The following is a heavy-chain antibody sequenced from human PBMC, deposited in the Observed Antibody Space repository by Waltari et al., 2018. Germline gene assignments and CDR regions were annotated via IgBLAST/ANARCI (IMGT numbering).Heavy chain of an antibody. CDR3: ARSLSTGYYGSGSYFHAFDI. J-gene: IGHJ3*02. CDR2: IYYSGST. CDR1: GGSISSSSYY. V-gene: IGHV4-39*07. D-gene: IGHD3-10*01. Sequence: QLQLQESGPGLVKPSETLSLTCTVSGGSISSSSYYWGWLRPPPGKGLEWIGSIYYSGSTYYNPSLKSRVTISVDTSKNQFSLKLSSVTAADTAVYYCARSLSTGYYGSGSYFHAFDIWGQGTMVTVSS.